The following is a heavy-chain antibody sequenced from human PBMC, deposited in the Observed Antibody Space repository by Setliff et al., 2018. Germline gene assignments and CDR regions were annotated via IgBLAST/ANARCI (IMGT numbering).Heavy chain of an antibody. D-gene: IGHD1-26*01. CDR3: ARDASASDGRNAFDI. Sequence: SETLSLTCTVSGGSISSYYWSWIRQPPGKGLEWIGYIYYSGITTYNVSLKSRVSISVDTSKNQLSLTLSSVTAADTAIYYCARDASASDGRNAFDIWGQGTMVTVSS. J-gene: IGHJ3*02. V-gene: IGHV4-59*12. CDR1: GGSISSYY. CDR2: IYYSGIT.